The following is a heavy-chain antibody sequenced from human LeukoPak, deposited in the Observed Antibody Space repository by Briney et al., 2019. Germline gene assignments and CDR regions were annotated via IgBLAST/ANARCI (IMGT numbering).Heavy chain of an antibody. J-gene: IGHJ4*02. V-gene: IGHV3-23*01. CDR3: AKSPTGTPDY. CDR1: GFTFSSYA. CDR2: ISGSGGGT. D-gene: IGHD1-7*01. Sequence: GGSLRLSCAASGFTFSSYAMSWVRQAPGKGLEWVSAISGSGGGTYYADSVRGRFTISRDNSKNTLYLQMNSLRAEDTAVYYCAKSPTGTPDYWGQGTLVTVSS.